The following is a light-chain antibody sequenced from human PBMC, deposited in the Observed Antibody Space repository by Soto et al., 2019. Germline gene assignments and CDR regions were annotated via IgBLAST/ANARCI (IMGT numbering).Light chain of an antibody. CDR2: FAF. J-gene: IGKJ5*01. CDR1: QDINSR. V-gene: IGKV1-12*01. CDR3: QQSYSTPT. Sequence: DIQMTQSPSSVSASVGDRVTITCRASQDINSRLAWYQQKPGKAPKLLIYFAFNLESGVPSRFIGSGSGTDFTLTISSLQPEDFATYYCQQSYSTPTFGQGTRLEI.